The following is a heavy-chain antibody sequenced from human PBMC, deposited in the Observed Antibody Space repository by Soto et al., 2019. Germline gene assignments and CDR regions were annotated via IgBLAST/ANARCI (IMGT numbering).Heavy chain of an antibody. CDR3: ARLEGYCSGGTCYRTSGWFDP. V-gene: IGHV4-39*01. CDR2: IYYSGST. D-gene: IGHD2-15*01. CDR1: GGSISSGSYY. J-gene: IGHJ5*02. Sequence: QLQLQESGPGLVKPSETLSLTCTVSGGSISSGSYYWGWIRQPPGKGLEWIGTIYYSGSTYYHPSLRSRVTLSVETSKNQFSLKLTSVTAADTAVYYCARLEGYCSGGTCYRTSGWFDPWGQGTPVTVSS.